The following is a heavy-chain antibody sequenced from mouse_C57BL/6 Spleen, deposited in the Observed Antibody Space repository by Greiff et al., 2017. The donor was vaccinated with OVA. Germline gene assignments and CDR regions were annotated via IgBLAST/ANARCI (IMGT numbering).Heavy chain of an antibody. CDR2: IWRGGST. V-gene: IGHV2-5*01. J-gene: IGHJ1*03. CDR1: GFSLTSYG. Sequence: QVQLQQSGPGLVQPSQSLSITCTVSGFSLTSYGVHWVRQSPGKGLEWLGVIWRGGSTDYNAALMSRLSITKDNSKSQVFFKMNSLQADDTAIYYCAKEGSTMVTTGYFDVWGTGTTVTVSS. CDR3: AKEGSTMVTTGYFDV. D-gene: IGHD2-2*01.